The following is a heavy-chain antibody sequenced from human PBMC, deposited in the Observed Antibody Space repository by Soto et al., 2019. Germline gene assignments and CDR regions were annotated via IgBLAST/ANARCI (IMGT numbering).Heavy chain of an antibody. D-gene: IGHD2-15*01. CDR1: GFTFSSYA. V-gene: IGHV3-23*01. J-gene: IGHJ4*02. Sequence: GGSLRLSCAASGFTFSSYAMAWVRQAPGKGLERVSHITNSGDKTYHADSVKGRFTISRDNSKNTLYMQMNSLRAEDTAKYYCAKASRASCSGGICYWFDYWGQGTLVTVSS. CDR2: ITNSGDKT. CDR3: AKASRASCSGGICYWFDY.